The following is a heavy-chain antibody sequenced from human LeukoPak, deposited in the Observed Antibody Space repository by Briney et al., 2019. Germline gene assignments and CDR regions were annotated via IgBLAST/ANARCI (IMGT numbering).Heavy chain of an antibody. D-gene: IGHD3-22*01. CDR3: ASNYFDSSAYYRRAFDI. V-gene: IGHV3-21*03. CDR1: GFTFSSYS. CDR2: ISSSSSTI. Sequence: GGSLRLSCGASGFTFSSYSMNWVRQAPGKGLEWVSSISSSSSTIYYADSVRGRFTISRDNAKNSLYLQMNSLRAEDTAVYYCASNYFDSSAYYRRAFDIWGQGTMVTVSS. J-gene: IGHJ3*02.